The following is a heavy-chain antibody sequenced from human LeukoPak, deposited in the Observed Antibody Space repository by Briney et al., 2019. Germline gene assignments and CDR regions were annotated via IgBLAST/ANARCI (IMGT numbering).Heavy chain of an antibody. D-gene: IGHD2-15*01. CDR3: ANLGFCRGGTCFDS. J-gene: IGHJ4*02. V-gene: IGHV3-30*02. CDR2: IRYDGNNE. Sequence: GGSLRLSCAASGFTFSSYGMHWVRQAPGKGLEWVAFIRYDGNNEYYADSVKGRFTASRDNSKNTLYLQMNSLRAEDTAVYYCANLGFCRGGTCFDSWGQGTLVTVSS. CDR1: GFTFSSYG.